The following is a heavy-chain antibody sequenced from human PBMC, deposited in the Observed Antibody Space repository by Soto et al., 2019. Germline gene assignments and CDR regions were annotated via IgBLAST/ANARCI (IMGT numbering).Heavy chain of an antibody. J-gene: IGHJ4*02. CDR2: IGSSGSTI. V-gene: IGHV3-48*03. CDR1: GFTFSSFE. D-gene: IGHD6-6*01. CDR3: ARAKYSSSYYFDS. Sequence: GGSLRLSCAASGFTFSSFEMNWVRQGPGKGLEWVSKIGSSGSTIWYADSVRGRFTISRDKAKNSLYLQMNSLRGEDTAVYYCARAKYSSSYYFDSWGQGTLVPVSS.